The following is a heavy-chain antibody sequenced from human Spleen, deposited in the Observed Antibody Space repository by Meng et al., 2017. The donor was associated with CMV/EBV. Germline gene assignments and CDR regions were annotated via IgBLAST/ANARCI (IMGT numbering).Heavy chain of an antibody. CDR1: GYTFSSYG. Sequence: ASVKVSCKASGYTFSSYGISWVRQAPGEGLEWMGWIIPNSGDTNYAQKFQGRVTMTTDTSITTAYMELTRLTSDNTAVYYCARTLYYYGSGSYIPVDNWGQGTLVTVSS. J-gene: IGHJ4*02. CDR3: ARTLYYYGSGSYIPVDN. CDR2: IIPNSGDT. D-gene: IGHD3-10*01. V-gene: IGHV1-2*02.